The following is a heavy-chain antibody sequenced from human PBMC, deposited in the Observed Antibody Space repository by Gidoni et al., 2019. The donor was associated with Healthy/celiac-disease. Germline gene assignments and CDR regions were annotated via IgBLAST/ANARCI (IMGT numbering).Heavy chain of an antibody. J-gene: IGHJ6*02. CDR3: AKGSTYPPYLYYYGMDV. CDR2: ISGRGGST. CDR1: GFTFSSYA. Sequence: EVQLLESGGGLVPPGGSLRLSCAAAGFTFSSYAMGWFRQAPGKGLEWVSAISGRGGSTYYADSVKGRFTISRDNSKNTLYLQMNSLRAEDTAVYYCAKGSTYPPYLYYYGMDVWGQGTTVTVSS. V-gene: IGHV3-23*01.